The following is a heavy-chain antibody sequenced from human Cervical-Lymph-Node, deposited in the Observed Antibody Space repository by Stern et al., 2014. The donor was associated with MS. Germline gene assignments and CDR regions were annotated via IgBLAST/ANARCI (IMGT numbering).Heavy chain of an antibody. CDR2: IWYDGSNK. CDR3: ARVQGWTLDY. D-gene: IGHD6-19*01. Sequence: MQLVESGGGVVQPGRSLRLSCAAAGFTFSSYGMHWVRQAPGKGVEWVAVIWYDGSNKYYADSVKGRFTISRDNSKNTLYLQMNSLRAEDTAVYYCARVQGWTLDYWGQGTLVTVSS. CDR1: GFTFSSYG. V-gene: IGHV3-33*01. J-gene: IGHJ4*02.